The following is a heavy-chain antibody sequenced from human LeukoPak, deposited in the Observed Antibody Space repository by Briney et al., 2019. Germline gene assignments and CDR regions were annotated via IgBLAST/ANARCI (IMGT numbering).Heavy chain of an antibody. Sequence: GSSVKVSCKASGGTFSSYAISWVRQAPGQGLEWMGGIIPIFGTANYAQKFQGRVTITADESTSTAYMELSSLRSEDTAVYYCARLGRLDPTYYYGMDVWGQGTTVTVSS. V-gene: IGHV1-69*01. CDR1: GGTFSSYA. J-gene: IGHJ6*02. CDR2: IIPIFGTA. CDR3: ARLGRLDPTYYYGMDV. D-gene: IGHD6-19*01.